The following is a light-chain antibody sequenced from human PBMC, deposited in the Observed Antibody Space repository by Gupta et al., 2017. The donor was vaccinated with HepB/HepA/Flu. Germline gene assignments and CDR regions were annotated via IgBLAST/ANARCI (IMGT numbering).Light chain of an antibody. V-gene: IGKV3-20*01. CDR1: QCLHNPY. Sequence: IVLTQSPGTLSLSPRERATLSCRASQCLHNPYLAWYQQKPGQAPRLLIYGASSRANDIPDRFSGSGSGTDFTLTISRLEPEDFAVYYCHQYVTSPRTFGQGTKVEIK. CDR2: GAS. J-gene: IGKJ1*01. CDR3: HQYVTSPRT.